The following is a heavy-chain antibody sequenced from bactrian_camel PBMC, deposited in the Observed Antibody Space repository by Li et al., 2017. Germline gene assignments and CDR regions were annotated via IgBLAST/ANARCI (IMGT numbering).Heavy chain of an antibody. V-gene: IGHV3S1*01. Sequence: QVQLVESGGGSVQAGESLRLSCASSKFTTEFTCMGWFRQAPGKEREPVASIYAGRGYSYYTYAVSGRLSISRDNAENTLYLQMNNLKVGDTAEYYCAADAVNLQMARWYTYWGQGTQVTV. J-gene: IGHJ4*01. CDR3: AADAVNLQMARWYTY. D-gene: IGHD2*01. CDR1: KFTTEFTC. CDR2: IYAGRGYS.